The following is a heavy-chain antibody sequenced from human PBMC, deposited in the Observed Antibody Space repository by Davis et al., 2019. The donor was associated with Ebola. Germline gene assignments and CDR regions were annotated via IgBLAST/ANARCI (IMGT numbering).Heavy chain of an antibody. J-gene: IGHJ6*02. CDR2: IYYSGST. D-gene: IGHD4-17*01. CDR1: GGSISSYY. Sequence: PSETLSLTCTVSGGSISSYYWSWIRQPPGKGLEWIGYIYYSGSTNYNPSLKSRVTISVDTSKNQFSLKLSSVTAADTAVYYCARGGAYGDYGLYYYYYGMDVWGQGTTVTVSS. V-gene: IGHV4-59*01. CDR3: ARGGAYGDYGLYYYYYGMDV.